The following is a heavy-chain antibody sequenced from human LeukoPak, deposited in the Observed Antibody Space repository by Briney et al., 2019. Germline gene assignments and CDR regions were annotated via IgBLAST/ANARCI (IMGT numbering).Heavy chain of an antibody. D-gene: IGHD5-18*01. CDR1: GGTFSSYT. CDR3: ARSGYSYGYGGDY. Sequence: ASVKVSCKASGGTFSSYTISWVRQAPGQGLEWMGRIIPILGIANYAQKFQGRVTITADKSTSTAYIELSSLRSEDTAVYYCARSGYSYGYGGDYWGQGTLVTVSS. CDR2: IIPILGIA. J-gene: IGHJ4*02. V-gene: IGHV1-69*02.